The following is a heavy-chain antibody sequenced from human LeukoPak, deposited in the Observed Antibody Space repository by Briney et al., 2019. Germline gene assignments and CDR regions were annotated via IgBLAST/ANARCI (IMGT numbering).Heavy chain of an antibody. D-gene: IGHD2-2*02. V-gene: IGHV3-21*01. CDR1: GFTFSSYS. J-gene: IGHJ3*02. Sequence: PGGSLRLSCADSGFTFSSYSMNWVRQAPGKGLEWVSSISSSSSYIYYADSVKGRFTISRDNAKNSLYLQMNSLRAEDTAVYYCATFRLGLYDAFDIWGQGTMVTVSS. CDR3: ATFRLGLYDAFDI. CDR2: ISSSSSYI.